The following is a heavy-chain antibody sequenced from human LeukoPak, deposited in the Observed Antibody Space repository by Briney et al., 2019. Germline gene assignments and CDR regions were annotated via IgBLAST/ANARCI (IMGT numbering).Heavy chain of an antibody. CDR2: ISDRSGHI. CDR3: ARDRWPQGETTTIGPFDP. CDR1: GFTFSSYE. V-gene: IGHV3-21*01. D-gene: IGHD1-14*01. J-gene: IGHJ5*02. Sequence: GGSLRLSCAASGFTFSSYEMNWVRQAPGKGLEWVSSISDRSGHIYYADSVKGRFTISRDNAKNSLSLQMSSLRVEDTAVYYCARDRWPQGETTTIGPFDPWGQGTLVIVSS.